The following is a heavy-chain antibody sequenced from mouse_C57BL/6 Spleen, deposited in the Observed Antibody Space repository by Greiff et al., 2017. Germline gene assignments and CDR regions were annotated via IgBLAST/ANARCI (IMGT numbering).Heavy chain of an antibody. J-gene: IGHJ4*01. CDR1: GYTFTSYW. V-gene: IGHV1-69*01. CDR3: ARKDRSYYDYPYYAMDY. Sequence: QVQLQQPGAELVMPGASVKLSCKASGYTFTSYWMHWVKQRPGQGLEWIGEIDPSDSYTNYNQKFKGKSTLTVDKSSSTAYMQLSSLTSEDSAVYYCARKDRSYYDYPYYAMDYWGQGTSVTVSS. D-gene: IGHD2-4*01. CDR2: IDPSDSYT.